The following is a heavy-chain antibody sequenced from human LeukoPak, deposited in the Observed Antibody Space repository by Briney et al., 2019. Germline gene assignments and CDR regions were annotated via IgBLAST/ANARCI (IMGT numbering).Heavy chain of an antibody. CDR2: INPSGGST. D-gene: IGHD5-18*01. CDR1: GYTFASYC. J-gene: IGHJ4*02. V-gene: IGHV1-46*01. Sequence: GASVKVSCKASGYTFASYCMHWVRQAPGQGLEWVGIINPSGGSTSYAQKFQGRVTMTRDTSTSTVYMELSSLRSEDTAVYYCARDAGYSYGRKSHFDYWGQGTLVTVSS. CDR3: ARDAGYSYGRKSHFDY.